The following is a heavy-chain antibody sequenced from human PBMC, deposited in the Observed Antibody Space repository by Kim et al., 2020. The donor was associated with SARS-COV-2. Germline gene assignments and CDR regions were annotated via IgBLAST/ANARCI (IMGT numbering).Heavy chain of an antibody. V-gene: IGHV4-34*01. CDR2: INHSGST. CDR3: ARWPHPVLRYSVKGGMDV. D-gene: IGHD3-9*01. Sequence: SQTLSLTCAVYGGSFSGYYWSWIRQPPGKGLEWIGEINHSGSTNYNPSLKSRVTISVDTSKNQFSLKLSSVTAADTAVYYCARWPHPVLRYSVKGGMDVWGQGTTVTVSS. J-gene: IGHJ6*02. CDR1: GGSFSGYY.